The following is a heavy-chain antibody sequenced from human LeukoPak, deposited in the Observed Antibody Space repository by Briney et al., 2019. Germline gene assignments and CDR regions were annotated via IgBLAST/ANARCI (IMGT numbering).Heavy chain of an antibody. CDR2: VYYSGST. J-gene: IGHJ4*02. D-gene: IGHD1-26*01. Sequence: SETLSLTCNVSGGSISSYYCSWIRQPPGKELEWIGYVYYSGSTNYNPSLESRVTISVDTSKNQFSLKLSSVTAADTAIYFCASHSGSYSYFDSWGQGTLVTVSS. CDR1: GGSISSYY. CDR3: ASHSGSYSYFDS. V-gene: IGHV4-59*01.